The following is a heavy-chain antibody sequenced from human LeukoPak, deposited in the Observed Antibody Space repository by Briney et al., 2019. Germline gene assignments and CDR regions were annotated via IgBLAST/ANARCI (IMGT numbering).Heavy chain of an antibody. V-gene: IGHV3-30*02. CDR3: AKGRVDIVATIDY. Sequence: GGSLRLSCAASGFTFSSYGMHWVRQAPGKGLEWVAFIRYDGSNKYYADSVKGRFTISRDNSKNTLYLQMNSLRAEDTAVYYCAKGRVDIVATIDYWGERDLVSVSS. CDR2: IRYDGSNK. D-gene: IGHD5-12*01. CDR1: GFTFSSYG. J-gene: IGHJ4*02.